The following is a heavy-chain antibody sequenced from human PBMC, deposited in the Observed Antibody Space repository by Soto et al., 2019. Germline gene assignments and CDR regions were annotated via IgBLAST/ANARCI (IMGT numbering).Heavy chain of an antibody. J-gene: IGHJ4*02. CDR2: ISGSGGST. V-gene: IGHV3-23*01. Sequence: EVQLLESGGGLVQPGGSLRLSCAASGFTFSSYAMSWVRQAPGKGLEWVSAISGSGGSTYYSDSVKGRFTISRDNSKNTLYLQMNSLRAEDTAVYYCAKDLYQRVSFGVVIEGVDYWGQGTLVTVSS. CDR1: GFTFSSYA. D-gene: IGHD3-3*01. CDR3: AKDLYQRVSFGVVIEGVDY.